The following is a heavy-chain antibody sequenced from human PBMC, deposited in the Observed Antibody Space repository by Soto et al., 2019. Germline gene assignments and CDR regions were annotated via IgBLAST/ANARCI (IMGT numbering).Heavy chain of an antibody. CDR3: ARTRWTSGYYFEY. V-gene: IGHV3-23*01. J-gene: IGHJ4*02. CDR2: NGGSGVST. CDR1: GFTLGNYA. D-gene: IGHD3-22*01. Sequence: GSLRLSCVGSGFTLGNYAMSWVRQPPGKGLEWVSANGGSGVSTYYAASVKGRFIISRDNSKNTLYLQMNSLRAEDTAVYYCARTRWTSGYYFEYWGQGTLVTVSS.